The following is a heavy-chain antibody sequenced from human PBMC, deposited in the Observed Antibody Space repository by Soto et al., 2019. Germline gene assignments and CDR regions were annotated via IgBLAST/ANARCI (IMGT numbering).Heavy chain of an antibody. J-gene: IGHJ6*02. D-gene: IGHD6-13*01. CDR3: VKVAAAGGDYYGMDV. CDR1: GFTFSSYA. V-gene: IGHV3-23*01. CDR2: ISGSGGST. Sequence: EVQLLESGGGLVQPGGSLRLSCAASGFTFSSYAMSWVRQAPGTGLEWVSAISGSGGSTYYADSVKGRFTISRDNSKTTLYLQMNSLRAEDTAVYYCVKVAAAGGDYYGMDVWGQGTTVTVSS.